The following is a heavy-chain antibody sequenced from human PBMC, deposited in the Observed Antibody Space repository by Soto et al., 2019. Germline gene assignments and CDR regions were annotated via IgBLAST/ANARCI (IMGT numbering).Heavy chain of an antibody. CDR2: ISEKGDTK. CDR1: GFTFRSYA. Sequence: EVQLLEAGGGLVQPGGSLRLSCAASGFTFRSYAMAWVRQAPGKGLEWVSGISEKGDTKNYADPVRGRFTISRDNSMNTMDLLMNSLRAEDTAVYYCVKDRATIFGVVWKYDMDVWGQGTTVYVSS. D-gene: IGHD3-3*01. CDR3: VKDRATIFGVVWKYDMDV. J-gene: IGHJ6*01. V-gene: IGHV3-23*01.